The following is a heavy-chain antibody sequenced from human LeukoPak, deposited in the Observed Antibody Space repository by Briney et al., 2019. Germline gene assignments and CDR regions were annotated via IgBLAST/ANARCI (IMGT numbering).Heavy chain of an antibody. CDR1: GFTFSGYG. CDR2: ISYDGSNK. J-gene: IGHJ4*02. CDR3: AKAVNSGSYYQRSGHFDY. Sequence: PGRSLRLSCAASGFTFSGYGVHWVRQAPGKGLEWVAVISYDGSNKYYADSVKGRFTISRDNSKNTLYLQMNSLRAEDTAAYYCAKAVNSGSYYQRSGHFDYWGQGTLVTVSS. V-gene: IGHV3-30*18. D-gene: IGHD1-26*01.